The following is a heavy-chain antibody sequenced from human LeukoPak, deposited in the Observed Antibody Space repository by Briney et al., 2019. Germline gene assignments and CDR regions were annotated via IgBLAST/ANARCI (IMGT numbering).Heavy chain of an antibody. CDR2: INSDGDST. D-gene: IGHD2/OR15-2a*01. CDR1: GFTFSSYA. J-gene: IGHJ4*02. Sequence: GGSLRLSCSASGFTFSSYAMHWVRQAAGEGLEYVSAINSDGDSTYYADSVKGRFTISRDNSKNTLYLQMSSLRPEDSAVYYCVNTPYSSTWYVGDSWGQGTLVTVSS. V-gene: IGHV3-64D*06. CDR3: VNTPYSSTWYVGDS.